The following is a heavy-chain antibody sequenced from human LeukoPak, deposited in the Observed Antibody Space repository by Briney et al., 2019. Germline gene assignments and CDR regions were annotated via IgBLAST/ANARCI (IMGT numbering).Heavy chain of an antibody. CDR1: GFTFSSYG. Sequence: GGSLRLSCAASGFTFSSYGMHWVRQAPGKGLEWVAFIRYDGSKKYYADSVKGRFTISRDNSKNTLYLQMNSLRAEDTAVYYCARRVAGTTFDYWGQGTLVTVSS. D-gene: IGHD6-19*01. J-gene: IGHJ4*02. CDR3: ARRVAGTTFDY. CDR2: IRYDGSKK. V-gene: IGHV3-30*02.